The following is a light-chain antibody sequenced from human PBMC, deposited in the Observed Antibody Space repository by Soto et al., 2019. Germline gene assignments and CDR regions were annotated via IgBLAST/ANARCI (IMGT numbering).Light chain of an antibody. CDR3: AAWDDSLSGHWV. V-gene: IGLV1-47*02. CDR1: SSNIGSNY. CDR2: SNN. Sequence: QSVLTQPPSASGTPGQWVTISCSGSSSNIGSNYVYWYQQLPGTAPKLLIYSNNQRPSGVPDRFSGSKSGTSASLAISGLRSEDEADYYCAAWDDSLSGHWVFGGGTKVTVL. J-gene: IGLJ3*02.